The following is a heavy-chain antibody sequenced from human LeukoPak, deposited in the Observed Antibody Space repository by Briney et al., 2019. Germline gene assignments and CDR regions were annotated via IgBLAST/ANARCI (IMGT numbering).Heavy chain of an antibody. D-gene: IGHD2-8*02. Sequence: GSLRLSCAASGFRLSSYAMSWVRQAPGKGVGWVSSISGSGDNTYYAESVKGRFTISRDNSKNTLFLQMNSLRAEDTAVFYCAKRSGYTTGWFFDLWGQGTLVTVSS. V-gene: IGHV3-23*01. CDR2: ISGSGDNT. CDR3: AKRSGYTTGWFFDL. J-gene: IGHJ4*02. CDR1: GFRLSSYA.